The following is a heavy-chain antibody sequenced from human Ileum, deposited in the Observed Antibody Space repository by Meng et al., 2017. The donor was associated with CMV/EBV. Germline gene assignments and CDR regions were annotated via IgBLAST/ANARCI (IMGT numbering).Heavy chain of an antibody. CDR3: AKPQYGGAGWALYHGMDV. D-gene: IGHD4-23*01. CDR1: GFTFSSHA. CDR2: ISGSGGTT. J-gene: IGHJ6*02. V-gene: IGHV3-23*01. Sequence: GGSLRLSCVASGFTFSSHAMNWVRQAPGKGLEWVSAISGSGGTTYYADSVKGRFTISRDNSKNILYLRMDGLRAEDTAIYYCAKPQYGGAGWALYHGMDVWGQGTTVTVSS.